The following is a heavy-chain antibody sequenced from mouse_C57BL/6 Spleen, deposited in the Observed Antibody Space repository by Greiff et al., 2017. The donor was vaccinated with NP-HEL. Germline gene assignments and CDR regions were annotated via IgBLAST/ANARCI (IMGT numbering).Heavy chain of an antibody. Sequence: EVKVVESGGGLVKPGGSLKLSCAASGFTFSSYTMSWVRQTPEKRLEWVATISGGGGNPYYLASVKGRFTISRDNAKNTLYLQMSSLRSEDTALYYCARHDGYDFFAYWGQGTLVTVSA. D-gene: IGHD2-2*01. CDR2: ISGGGGNP. J-gene: IGHJ3*01. CDR1: GFTFSSYT. CDR3: ARHDGYDFFAY. V-gene: IGHV5-9*01.